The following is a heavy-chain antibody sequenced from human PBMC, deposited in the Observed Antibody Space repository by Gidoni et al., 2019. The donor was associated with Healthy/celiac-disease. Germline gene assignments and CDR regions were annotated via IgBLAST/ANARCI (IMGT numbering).Heavy chain of an antibody. Sequence: GRFTISRDNAKNSLYLQMNSLRAEDTAVYYCARRGLESWDFDYWGQGTLVTVSS. J-gene: IGHJ4*02. D-gene: IGHD3-10*01. CDR3: ARRGLESWDFDY. V-gene: IGHV3-48*03.